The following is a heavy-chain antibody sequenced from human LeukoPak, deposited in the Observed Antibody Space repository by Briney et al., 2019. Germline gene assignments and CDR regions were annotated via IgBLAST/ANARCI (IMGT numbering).Heavy chain of an antibody. V-gene: IGHV4-34*01. D-gene: IGHD5-12*01. CDR1: GGSFSGYY. CDR3: ARILHIGGPPNWFDP. J-gene: IGHJ5*02. CDR2: INHSGST. Sequence: SETLSLTCAVYGGSFSGYYWSWIRQPPGKGLEWIGEINHSGSTNYNPSLKSRVTISVDTSKNQFSLKLSSVTAADTAVYYCARILHIGGPPNWFDPWGQGTLVTVSS.